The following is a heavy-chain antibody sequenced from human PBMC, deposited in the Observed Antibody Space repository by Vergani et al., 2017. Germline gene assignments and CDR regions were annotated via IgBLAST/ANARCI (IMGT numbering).Heavy chain of an antibody. CDR3: ARDGSDCSSTSCYTGGVDNWFDP. Sequence: QVQLVQSGAEVKKPGASVKVSCKASGYTFTGYYMHWVRQAPGQGLEWMGWINPNSGGTNYAQKFQGRVTMTRDTSISTAYMELSRLRSDDTAVYYCARDGSDCSSTSCYTGGVDNWFDPWGQGTLVTVSS. CDR2: INPNSGGT. J-gene: IGHJ5*02. V-gene: IGHV1-2*02. CDR1: GYTFTGYY. D-gene: IGHD2-2*02.